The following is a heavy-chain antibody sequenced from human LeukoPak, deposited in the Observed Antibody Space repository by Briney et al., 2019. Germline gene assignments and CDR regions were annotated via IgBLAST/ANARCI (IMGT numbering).Heavy chain of an antibody. D-gene: IGHD2/OR15-2a*01. CDR2: IKEDGSEK. CDR1: GFSFSGYW. Sequence: GGSLRLSYAASGFSFSGYWMTWVRQAPGKGLEWVANIKEDGSEKYYADFVKGRFTISRDNAKSSLDLQMNSLRAEDTAVYYCARRGSTDYWGQGTLVTVSS. CDR3: ARRGSTDY. J-gene: IGHJ4*02. V-gene: IGHV3-7*03.